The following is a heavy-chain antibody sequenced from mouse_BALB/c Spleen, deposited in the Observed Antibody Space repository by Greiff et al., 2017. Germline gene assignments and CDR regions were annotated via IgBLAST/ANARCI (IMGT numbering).Heavy chain of an antibody. CDR1: GFSLTGYG. V-gene: IGHV2-6-7*01. J-gene: IGHJ4*01. CDR3: AGGYYDDYYAMDY. Sequence: VQRVESGPGLVAPSQSLSITCTVSGFSLTGYGVNWVRQPPGKGLEWLGMIWGDGSTDYNSALKSRLSISKDNSKSQVFLKMNSLQTDDTARYYCAGGYYDDYYAMDYWGQGTSVTVSS. D-gene: IGHD2-3*01. CDR2: IWGDGST.